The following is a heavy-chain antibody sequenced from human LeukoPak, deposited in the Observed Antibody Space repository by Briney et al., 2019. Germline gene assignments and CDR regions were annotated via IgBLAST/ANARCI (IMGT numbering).Heavy chain of an antibody. D-gene: IGHD3-10*01. CDR1: GFTFSGSA. V-gene: IGHV3-73*01. Sequence: GGSLRLSCAASGFTFSGSAMHWVRQASGIGLEWVGRIRSKANSYATAYAASVKGRFTISRDDSKNTAYLQMNSLKTEDTAVYYCTRLGYYYGSGSPNQYWGQGTLVTVSS. CDR2: IRSKANSYAT. J-gene: IGHJ4*02. CDR3: TRLGYYYGSGSPNQY.